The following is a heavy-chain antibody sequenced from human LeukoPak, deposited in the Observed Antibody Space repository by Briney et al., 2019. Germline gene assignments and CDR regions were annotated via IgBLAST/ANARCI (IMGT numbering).Heavy chain of an antibody. D-gene: IGHD6-19*01. CDR2: INWNGGST. CDR3: ARDLIAVAGTSNWFDP. Sequence: GGSLRLSCAASGFTFDDYGMSWVRHAPGKGLEWVSGINWNGGSTGYADSVKGRFTISRDNAKNSLYPQMNSLRAEDTALYHCARDLIAVAGTSNWFDPWGQGTLVTVSS. J-gene: IGHJ5*02. CDR1: GFTFDDYG. V-gene: IGHV3-20*01.